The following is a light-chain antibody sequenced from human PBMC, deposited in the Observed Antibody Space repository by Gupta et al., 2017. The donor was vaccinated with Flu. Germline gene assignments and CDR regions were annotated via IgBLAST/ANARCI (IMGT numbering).Light chain of an antibody. CDR2: EVS. V-gene: IGLV2-14*01. J-gene: IGLJ1*01. CDR3: SSYTSSSTPYV. Sequence: QHPGKAPKLIISEVSDRPSGVSNRFSVSKSGNTAFLTISGLQAEDEADYYCSSYTSSSTPYVFGSGTKVTVL.